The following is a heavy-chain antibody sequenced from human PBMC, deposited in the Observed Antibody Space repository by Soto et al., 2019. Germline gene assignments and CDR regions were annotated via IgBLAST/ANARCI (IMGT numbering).Heavy chain of an antibody. J-gene: IGHJ4*02. CDR2: IYYTGTT. Sequence: PSETLSLTCTVSGGPINRIDYCWGWIRQPPEKGLEWIGTIYYTGTTYYNPSLKSRLTISVDTSKNQFSLKLSSLTAADTAVYSCVGGSYRLFDSWAQGTPVTVSS. CDR3: VGGSYRLFDS. V-gene: IGHV4-39*01. CDR1: GGPINRIDYC. D-gene: IGHD1-26*01.